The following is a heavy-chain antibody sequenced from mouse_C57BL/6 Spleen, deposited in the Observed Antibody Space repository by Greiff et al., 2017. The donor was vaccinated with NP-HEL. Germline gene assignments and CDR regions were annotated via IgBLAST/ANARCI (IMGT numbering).Heavy chain of an antibody. CDR1: GYTFTSYD. J-gene: IGHJ2*01. CDR2: IYPRDGST. Sequence: VKLQQSGPELVKPGASVKLSCKASGYTFTSYDINWVKQRPGQGLEWIGWIYPRDGSTKYNEKFKGQATLTVDTSSSTAYMELHSLTSEDAAVYFCAELRGYYFDDWGQGTTLTVSS. V-gene: IGHV1-85*01. D-gene: IGHD1-1*01. CDR3: AELRGYYFDD.